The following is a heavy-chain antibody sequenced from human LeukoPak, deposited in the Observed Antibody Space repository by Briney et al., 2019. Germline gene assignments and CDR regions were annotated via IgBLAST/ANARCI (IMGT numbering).Heavy chain of an antibody. CDR3: ARGRGQYSSSPMDYYYYGMDV. CDR2: IYTSGST. J-gene: IGHJ6*02. D-gene: IGHD6-6*01. V-gene: IGHV4-61*02. Sequence: SETLSLTCTVSGGSMSSGSYYWSGIRQPAGKGLEWIGRIYTSGSTNYNPSLKSRVTISVDTSKNQFSLKLSSVTAADTAVYYCARGRGQYSSSPMDYYYYGMDVWGQGTTVTVSS. CDR1: GGSMSSGSYY.